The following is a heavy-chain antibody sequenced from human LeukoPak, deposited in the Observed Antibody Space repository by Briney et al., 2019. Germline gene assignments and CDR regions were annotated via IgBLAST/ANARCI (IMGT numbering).Heavy chain of an antibody. V-gene: IGHV1-69*04. CDR1: GGTFSSYA. CDR3: AREELVPAAPYGWFDP. D-gene: IGHD2-2*01. CDR2: IIPILGIA. Sequence: ASVKVSCKASGGTFSSYAISWVRQAPGQGLEWMGRIIPILGIANYAQKFQGRVTITADKSTSTAYMELSSLRSDDTAVYYCAREELVPAAPYGWFDPWGQGTLVTVSS. J-gene: IGHJ5*02.